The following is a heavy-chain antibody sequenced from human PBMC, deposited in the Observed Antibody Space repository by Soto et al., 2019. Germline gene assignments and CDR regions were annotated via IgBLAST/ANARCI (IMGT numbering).Heavy chain of an antibody. CDR2: ISYDGSNK. D-gene: IGHD6-13*01. V-gene: IGHV3-30*18. J-gene: IGHJ5*02. CDR1: GFTFSSYG. CDR3: AKDPRPGLAAAGPMSS. Sequence: GGSLRLSCAASGFTFSSYGMHWVRQAPGKGLEWVAVISYDGSNKYYADSVKGRFTISRDNSKNTLYLQMNSLRAEDTAVYYCAKDPRPGLAAAGPMSSWGQGTLVTVPS.